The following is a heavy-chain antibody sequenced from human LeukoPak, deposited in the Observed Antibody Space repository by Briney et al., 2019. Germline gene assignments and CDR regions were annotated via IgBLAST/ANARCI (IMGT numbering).Heavy chain of an antibody. V-gene: IGHV1-24*01. CDR2: FDPEDGET. CDR3: ATRFGYYDSSGYYSDAFDI. Sequence: EASVKVSCKVSGYTLTELSMHWVRQAPGKGLEWMGGFDPEDGETIYAQKFQGRVTMTEDTSTDTAYMELSSLRSEDTAVYYCATRFGYYDSSGYYSDAFDIWGQRTMVTVSS. J-gene: IGHJ3*02. CDR1: GYTLTELS. D-gene: IGHD3-22*01.